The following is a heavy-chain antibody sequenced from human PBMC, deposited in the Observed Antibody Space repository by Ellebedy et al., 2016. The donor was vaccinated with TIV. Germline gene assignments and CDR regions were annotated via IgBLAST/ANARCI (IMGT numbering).Heavy chain of an antibody. Sequence: GGSLRLSXAASGFTFSSYGMHWVRQAPGKGLEWVAVISYDGSNKYYADSVKGRFTISRDNSKNTLYLQMNSLRAEDTAVYYCAKEFGVTMIVVVDAFDIWGQGTMVTVSS. CDR2: ISYDGSNK. CDR1: GFTFSSYG. J-gene: IGHJ3*02. CDR3: AKEFGVTMIVVVDAFDI. V-gene: IGHV3-30*18. D-gene: IGHD3-22*01.